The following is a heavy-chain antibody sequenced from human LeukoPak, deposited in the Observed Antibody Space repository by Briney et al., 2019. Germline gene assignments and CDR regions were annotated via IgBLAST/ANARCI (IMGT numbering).Heavy chain of an antibody. J-gene: IGHJ1*01. Sequence: GGSLRLSCTVSGFPFSTYYMGWLRQTAGRGLEWVAMIGNDGSDKYYVGSLKGRFTISRDNAKNSLFLQVSSLTAEDTALYYCAFPVREPQLWGRGTLVTVSS. D-gene: IGHD3-10*01. CDR3: AFPVREPQL. CDR2: IGNDGSDK. V-gene: IGHV3-7*01. CDR1: GFPFSTYY.